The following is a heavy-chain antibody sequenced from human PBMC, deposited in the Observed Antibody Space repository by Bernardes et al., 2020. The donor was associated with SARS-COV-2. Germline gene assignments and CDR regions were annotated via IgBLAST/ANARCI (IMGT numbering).Heavy chain of an antibody. CDR1: GFTFNTYA. CDR2: VSRSGSGT. Sequence: GGSLRLSCATSGFTFNTYAMGWVRQTPGKGLEWVSAVSRSGSGTYYVDSVKGRFTVSRDNARNTVYLQMSGLRGEDSAIYFCARYHGSGSGHDQETNFDYWGQGTLVTVSS. D-gene: IGHD3-10*01. CDR3: ARYHGSGSGHDQETNFDY. J-gene: IGHJ4*02. V-gene: IGHV3-23*05.